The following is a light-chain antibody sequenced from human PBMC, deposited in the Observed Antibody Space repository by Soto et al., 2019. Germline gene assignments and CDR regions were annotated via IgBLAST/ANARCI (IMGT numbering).Light chain of an antibody. CDR3: ISYTVSRSYV. CDR1: SSDIGAYNH. J-gene: IGLJ1*01. Sequence: QSALTQPASVSGSPGQSITISCSGSSSDIGAYNHVAWFQQFPGKTPKLVIYSVSDRPSGVSYRFSGSKSGNTASLTISGLQADDEADYYCISYTVSRSYVFGTGTKLPS. V-gene: IGLV2-14*01. CDR2: SVS.